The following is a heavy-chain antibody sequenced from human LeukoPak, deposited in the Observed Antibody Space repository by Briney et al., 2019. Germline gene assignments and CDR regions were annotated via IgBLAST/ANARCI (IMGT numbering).Heavy chain of an antibody. Sequence: PSETLSLTCTVSGGSISSYYWSWIRQPPGKGLEWIGYIYYSGSTNYNPSLKSRVTISVDTSKNQFSLKLSSVTAADTAVYYCARVEAARPANYYYYYYMDVWGKGTTVTVSS. CDR2: IYYSGST. J-gene: IGHJ6*03. V-gene: IGHV4-59*08. CDR1: GGSISSYY. D-gene: IGHD6-6*01. CDR3: ARVEAARPANYYYYYYMDV.